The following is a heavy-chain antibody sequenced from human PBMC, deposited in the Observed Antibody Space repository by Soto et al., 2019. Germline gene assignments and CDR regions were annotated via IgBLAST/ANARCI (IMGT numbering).Heavy chain of an antibody. CDR2: IYYSGST. Sequence: PSDTLSLTCTVSGGSISSSSYYWGWIRQPPGKGLEWIGSIYYSGSTYYNPSLKSRVTISVDTSKNQFSLKLSSVTAADTAVYYCARHPYYDFWSGPPLSYYYYGMDVWGQGTTVTVSS. CDR1: GGSISSSSYY. D-gene: IGHD3-3*01. J-gene: IGHJ6*02. V-gene: IGHV4-39*01. CDR3: ARHPYYDFWSGPPLSYYYYGMDV.